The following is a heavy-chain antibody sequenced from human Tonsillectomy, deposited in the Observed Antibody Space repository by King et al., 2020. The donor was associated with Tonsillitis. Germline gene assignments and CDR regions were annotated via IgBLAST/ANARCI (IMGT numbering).Heavy chain of an antibody. D-gene: IGHD3-16*02. CDR1: GFTFSSYA. J-gene: IGHJ4*02. Sequence: EVQLVESGGGLVQPGGSLRLSCAASGFTFSSYAMSWVRQAPGKGLEWVSAISGSGGSTYYADSAKGRLPISRDNSKNTLYLQRNSLRAEDTAVYYCAKDLDDYVWGSYRYYYWGQGTLVTVSS. V-gene: IGHV3-23*04. CDR2: ISGSGGST. CDR3: AKDLDDYVWGSYRYYY.